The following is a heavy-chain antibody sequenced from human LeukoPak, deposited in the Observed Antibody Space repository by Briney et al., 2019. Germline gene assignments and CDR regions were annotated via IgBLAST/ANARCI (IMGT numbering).Heavy chain of an antibody. CDR2: IRDSGSST. J-gene: IGHJ4*02. V-gene: IGHV3-23*01. Sequence: GGSLRLSCAASGLTFSSYAMSWVRQAPGKGLEWVSAIRDSGSSTHYADSVKGRFTTSRDNSKNTLFLQMNSLRAEDTAIYYCAKYGPQDSGSSHFDYWGQGALVTVSS. CDR3: AKYGPQDSGSSHFDY. D-gene: IGHD1-26*01. CDR1: GLTFSSYA.